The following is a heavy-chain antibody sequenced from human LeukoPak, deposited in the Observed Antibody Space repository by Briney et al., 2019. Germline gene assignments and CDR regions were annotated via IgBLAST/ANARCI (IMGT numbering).Heavy chain of an antibody. Sequence: GGSLRLSCAASGFTFSDFPMIWVRQAPGRGLDWVSSIFPSSDEIHYADSVKGRFTISRDNSRSTLSLQMDSLRAEDTATYYCATYRQIQVPFEFWGQGTLVTVSS. CDR2: IFPSSDEI. D-gene: IGHD5-18*01. V-gene: IGHV3-23*01. CDR1: GFTFSDFP. CDR3: ATYRQIQVPFEF. J-gene: IGHJ4*02.